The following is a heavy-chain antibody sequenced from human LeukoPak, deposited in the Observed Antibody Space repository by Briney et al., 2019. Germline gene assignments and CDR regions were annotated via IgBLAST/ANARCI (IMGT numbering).Heavy chain of an antibody. V-gene: IGHV3-48*01. Sequence: PGGSLRLSCAASGFTFSSYSMNWVRQAPGKGLEWVSYISSSSSTIYYADSAKGRFTISRDNAKNSLYLQMNSLRAEDTAVYYCARDRSGAAAGTGDFDYWGQGTLVTVSS. D-gene: IGHD6-13*01. CDR2: ISSSSSTI. J-gene: IGHJ4*02. CDR3: ARDRSGAAAGTGDFDY. CDR1: GFTFSSYS.